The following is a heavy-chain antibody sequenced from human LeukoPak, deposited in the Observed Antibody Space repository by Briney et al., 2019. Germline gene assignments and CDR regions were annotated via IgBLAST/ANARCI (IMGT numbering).Heavy chain of an antibody. J-gene: IGHJ4*01. CDR1: GASLSSADYY. CDR2: IFDSRSA. V-gene: IGHV4-30-4*01. CDR3: AAWARNVDY. D-gene: IGHD5-12*01. Sequence: SQTLSLTCAVSGASLSSADYYWNWIRQPPGKGLEWIGYIFDSRSAYYNPSLKSRPNISLDTSKNTFSLTLTSVTVADTAVYYCAAWARNVDYWGRGTLVTVSS.